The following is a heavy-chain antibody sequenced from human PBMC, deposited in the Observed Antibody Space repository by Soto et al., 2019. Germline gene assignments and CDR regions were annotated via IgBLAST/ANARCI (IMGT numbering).Heavy chain of an antibody. CDR3: AREMVRGVIMDY. V-gene: IGHV4-31*03. CDR1: GGSISSGGYY. Sequence: PSETPSLTCTVSGGSISSGGYYWSWILHHPGKGLEWIGYIYYSGSTYYNPSLKSRVTISVDTSKNQFSLKLSSVTAADTAVYYCAREMVRGVIMDYWGQGTLVTVS. J-gene: IGHJ4*02. D-gene: IGHD3-10*01. CDR2: IYYSGST.